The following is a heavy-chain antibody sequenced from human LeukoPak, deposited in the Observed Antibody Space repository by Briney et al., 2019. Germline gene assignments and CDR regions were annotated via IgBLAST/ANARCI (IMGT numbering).Heavy chain of an antibody. CDR1: GYTFTGYY. V-gene: IGHV1-2*02. D-gene: IGHD6-13*01. CDR2: INPNSGGI. CDR3: AGGGSSSWYVLDY. J-gene: IGHJ4*02. Sequence: ASVKVSCKASGYTFTGYYMHWVRQAPGQGLEWMGWINPNSGGINYAQKFQGRVTMTRDTSISTAYMELSRLRSDDTAVYYCAGGGSSSWYVLDYWGQGTLVTVSS.